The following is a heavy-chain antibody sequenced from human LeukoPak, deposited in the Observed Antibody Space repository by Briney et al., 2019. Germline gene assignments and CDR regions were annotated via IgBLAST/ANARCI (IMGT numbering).Heavy chain of an antibody. Sequence: GGSLGLSCATSGFPFKSYAMSWVRPAPGEGLEWVSTISGSGGSTHYADFVKGRFTISRDNSKNTLYLQMNSLRADDTAAYYCAKVAVDTAMLTVLLITTYFDYWGQGTLVTVSS. CDR1: GFPFKSYA. V-gene: IGHV3-23*01. CDR3: AKVAVDTAMLTVLLITTYFDY. D-gene: IGHD5-18*01. J-gene: IGHJ4*02. CDR2: ISGSGGST.